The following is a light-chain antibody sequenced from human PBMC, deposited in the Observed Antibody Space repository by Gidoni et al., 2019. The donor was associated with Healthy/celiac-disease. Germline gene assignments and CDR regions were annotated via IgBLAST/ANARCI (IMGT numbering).Light chain of an antibody. J-gene: IGKJ1*01. CDR3: QQYYSTLTWT. CDR2: WAS. CDR1: QSVLYSSNNKNY. V-gene: IGKV4-1*01. Sequence: DIVMPQSPDSLAVSLGERATINCKSRQSVLYSSNNKNYLTWYQQKPGQPPKLLIYWASTRESGVPDRFSGSGSGTDFTLTISSLQAEDVAVYYCQQYYSTLTWTFGQGTKVEIK.